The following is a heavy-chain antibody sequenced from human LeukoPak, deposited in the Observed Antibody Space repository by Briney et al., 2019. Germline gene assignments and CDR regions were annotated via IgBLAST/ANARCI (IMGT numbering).Heavy chain of an antibody. D-gene: IGHD3-3*01. CDR3: AGRGITIFGVVPVGTRVDP. V-gene: IGHV1-18*01. CDR1: GYTFTSYG. J-gene: IGHJ5*02. CDR2: ISAYNGNT. Sequence: ASVKVSCKASGYTFTSYGISWVRQAPGQGLEWMGWISAYNGNTNYAQKLQGRVTMTTDTSTSTAYMELRSLRAEDTAVYYCAGRGITIFGVVPVGTRVDPWGQGTLVTVSS.